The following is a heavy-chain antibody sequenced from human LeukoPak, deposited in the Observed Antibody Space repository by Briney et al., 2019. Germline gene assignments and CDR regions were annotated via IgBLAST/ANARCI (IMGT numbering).Heavy chain of an antibody. Sequence: PGGSLRLSCAASGFTFSSYAMSWVRQAPGKGLEWVSAISGSGGSTYYADSVKGRFTISRDNSKNTLYLQTDSLRAEDTAVYYCAKSSGYYDNSGYRAFDIWGQGTMVTVSS. CDR3: AKSSGYYDNSGYRAFDI. J-gene: IGHJ3*02. D-gene: IGHD3-22*01. V-gene: IGHV3-23*01. CDR2: ISGSGGST. CDR1: GFTFSSYA.